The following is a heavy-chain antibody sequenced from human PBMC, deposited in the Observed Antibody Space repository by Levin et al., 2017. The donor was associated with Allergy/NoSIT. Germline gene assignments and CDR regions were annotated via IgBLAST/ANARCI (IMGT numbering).Heavy chain of an antibody. CDR1: GYSFTGYY. D-gene: IGHD3-10*01. J-gene: IGHJ3*02. V-gene: IGHV1-2*02. Sequence: GESLKISCKASGYSFTGYYIHWIRQARGQGLEWMGWINPYSGGTSYAQNFRGRVTMTSDTSITTAYMELSRLTFDDTAVYYCARVEGFMYQGSGSYYGAFDIWGQGTMVTVSS. CDR2: INPYSGGT. CDR3: ARVEGFMYQGSGSYYGAFDI.